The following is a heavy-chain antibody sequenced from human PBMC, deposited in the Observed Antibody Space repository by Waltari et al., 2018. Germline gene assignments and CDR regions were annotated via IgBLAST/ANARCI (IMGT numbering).Heavy chain of an antibody. J-gene: IGHJ4*02. CDR1: GFTFRSYW. V-gene: IGHV3-7*01. Sequence: EVQLVESGGGLVQPGRSLRLSCAASGFTFRSYWMSWVRQAPGKGLAWVANIKQDGSEKYYVDSVKGRFTISRDNAKNSLYLQMNSLRAEDTAVYYCARDPRRNFDYWGQGTLVTVSS. CDR3: ARDPRRNFDY. CDR2: IKQDGSEK.